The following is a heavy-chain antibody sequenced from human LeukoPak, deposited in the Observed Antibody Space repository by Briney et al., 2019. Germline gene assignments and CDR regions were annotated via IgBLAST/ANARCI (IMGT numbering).Heavy chain of an antibody. CDR2: ISYDGSNK. CDR1: GFTFSSYG. D-gene: IGHD3-16*01. CDR3: AKAGRGGGFDY. V-gene: IGHV3-30*18. J-gene: IGHJ4*02. Sequence: GGSLRLSCAASGFTFSSYGMHWVRQAPGKGLEWVAVISYDGSNKYYADSVKGRFTISRDNSKNTLYLQMNSLRAEDTAVYYCAKAGRGGGFDYWGQGTLVTVSS.